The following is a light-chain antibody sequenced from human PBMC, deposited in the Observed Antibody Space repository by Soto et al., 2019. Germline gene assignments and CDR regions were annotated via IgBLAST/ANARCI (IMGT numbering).Light chain of an antibody. CDR2: GTS. J-gene: IGKJ5*01. CDR1: QSVPRSY. CDR3: QQYGSSIT. Sequence: EIVLTQSPGTLSLSPGERATLSCRASQSVPRSYLAWYQQKPGQAPRLLIYGTSSRATGIPDRFSGSGSGKNFTLTISRLDPEDFAVFYGQQYGSSITFGKGPRLEIK. V-gene: IGKV3-20*01.